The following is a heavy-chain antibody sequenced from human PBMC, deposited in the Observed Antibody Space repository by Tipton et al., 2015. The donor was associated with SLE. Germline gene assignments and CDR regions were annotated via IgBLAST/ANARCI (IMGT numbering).Heavy chain of an antibody. CDR1: AFSFSSYE. CDR3: ARNTGVDFDY. J-gene: IGHJ4*02. D-gene: IGHD7-27*01. V-gene: IGHV3-48*03. CDR2: ISSSGSGSSI. Sequence: GSLRLSCAASAFSFSSYEMNWVRQAPGKGLEWISYISSSGSGSSIYYADSVKGRFTISRDNAKNSLYLQMNSLRAEDTAVYYCARNTGVDFDYLGQGTLVTVSS.